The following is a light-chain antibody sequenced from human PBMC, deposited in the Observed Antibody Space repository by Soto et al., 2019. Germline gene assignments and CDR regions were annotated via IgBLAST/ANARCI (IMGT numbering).Light chain of an antibody. Sequence: SYELTQPPSVSVAPGKTARIACGGNNIGSKSVHWYQQKPGQAPVLVIYYDSDRPSGIPERFSGSNSGNTATLTISRVEVGDEADYHCQVWDSSSDHVVFGGGTKLTVL. V-gene: IGLV3-21*04. CDR1: NIGSKS. CDR2: YDS. CDR3: QVWDSSSDHVV. J-gene: IGLJ2*01.